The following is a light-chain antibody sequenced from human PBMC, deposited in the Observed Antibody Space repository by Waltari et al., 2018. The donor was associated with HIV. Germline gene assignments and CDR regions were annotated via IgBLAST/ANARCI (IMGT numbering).Light chain of an antibody. CDR3: CSCPRSGIRYV. V-gene: IGLV2-14*03. J-gene: IGLJ1*01. CDR1: SSDVGAYNY. CDR2: EVS. Sequence: QSALTQPASVSGSPGQSITISCTGTSSDVGAYNYVSWYQQHPGKAPKLMIYEVSNRPSGVSNRFSASKSGNTASLTISGLQAEDEADYYCCSCPRSGIRYVFGTGTKVTVL.